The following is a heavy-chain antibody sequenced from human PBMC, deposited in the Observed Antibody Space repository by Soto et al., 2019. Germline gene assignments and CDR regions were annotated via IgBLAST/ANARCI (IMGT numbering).Heavy chain of an antibody. V-gene: IGHV4-31*03. D-gene: IGHD4-17*01. CDR3: ARQRHSDGVSFFDY. Sequence: SETLSLTCTVSGGSISSGGYYWSWIRQHPGKGLEWIGYIYYSGSTYYNPSLKSRVTISVDTSKNQFSLKLSSVTAADTAVYYCARQRHSDGVSFFDYWGRGILVTVSS. J-gene: IGHJ4*02. CDR2: IYYSGST. CDR1: GGSISSGGYY.